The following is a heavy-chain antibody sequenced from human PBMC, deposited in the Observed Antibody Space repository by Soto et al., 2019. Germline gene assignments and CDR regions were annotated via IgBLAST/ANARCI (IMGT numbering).Heavy chain of an antibody. J-gene: IGHJ3*02. Sequence: GGSLRLSCAASGFTVSSNYMSWVRQAPGKGLEWVSVIYSGGSTYYADSVKGRFTISRDNSKNTLYLQMNSLRAEDTAVYYCARDVLDYGDYSNAIDIWGQGTMVTVSS. CDR1: GFTVSSNY. V-gene: IGHV3-66*01. CDR3: ARDVLDYGDYSNAIDI. CDR2: IYSGGST. D-gene: IGHD4-17*01.